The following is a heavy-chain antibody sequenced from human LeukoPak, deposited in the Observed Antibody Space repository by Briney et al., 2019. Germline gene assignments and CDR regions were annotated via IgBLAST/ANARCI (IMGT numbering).Heavy chain of an antibody. CDR2: INNSGST. CDR3: AREVPTVTTMYEAYGMDV. CDR1: GGSISSGDYY. Sequence: SQTLSLTCTVSGGSISSGDYYWRCIRQPPGRGLEWIGYINNSGSTYYNPSLKSRVTISVDTSKNQFSLKLSSVTAADTAVYYCAREVPTVTTMYEAYGMDVWGQGTTVTVSS. D-gene: IGHD4-17*01. J-gene: IGHJ6*02. V-gene: IGHV4-30-4*01.